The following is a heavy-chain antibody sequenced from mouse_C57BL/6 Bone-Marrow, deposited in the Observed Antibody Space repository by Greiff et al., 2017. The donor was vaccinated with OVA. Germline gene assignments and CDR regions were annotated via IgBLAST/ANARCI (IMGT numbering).Heavy chain of an antibody. V-gene: IGHV1-18*01. CDR1: GYTFTDYN. D-gene: IGHD1-1*01. CDR3: AREEDYGSSYDYAMDY. J-gene: IGHJ4*01. CDR2: INPNNGGT. Sequence: VQLKESGPELVKPGASVKIPCKASGYTFTDYNMDWVKQSHGKSLEWIGDINPNNGGTIYNQKFKGKATLTVDKSSSTAYMELRSLTSEDTAVYYCAREEDYGSSYDYAMDYWGQGTSVTVSS.